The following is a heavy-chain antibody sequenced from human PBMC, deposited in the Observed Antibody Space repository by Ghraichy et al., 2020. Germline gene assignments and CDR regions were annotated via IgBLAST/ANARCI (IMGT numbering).Heavy chain of an antibody. D-gene: IGHD2-2*01. V-gene: IGHV3-48*01. CDR3: APANPSKLSGIDY. Sequence: GGSLRLSCAASGFTFSGYGMTWVRQAPGKGLDWVAYIRSSGSPIYYADSVKGRFIISRDNAKNSLYLQMNSLRAEDTAVYYCAPANPSKLSGIDYWGQGTLVTVSS. CDR1: GFTFSGYG. CDR2: IRSSGSPI. J-gene: IGHJ4*02.